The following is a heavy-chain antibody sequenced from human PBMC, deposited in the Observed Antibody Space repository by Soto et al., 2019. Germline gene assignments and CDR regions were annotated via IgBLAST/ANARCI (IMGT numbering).Heavy chain of an antibody. Sequence: PGGSLRLSCAASGFTFSSYAMSWVRQAPGKGLEWVSAISGSGGSTYYADSVKGRFTISRDNSKNTLYLQMNSLRAEDTAVYYCANYGPRYCSGGSCYYDVFLDYWGQGTLVTVSS. D-gene: IGHD2-15*01. CDR3: ANYGPRYCSGGSCYYDVFLDY. CDR2: ISGSGGST. V-gene: IGHV3-23*01. CDR1: GFTFSSYA. J-gene: IGHJ4*02.